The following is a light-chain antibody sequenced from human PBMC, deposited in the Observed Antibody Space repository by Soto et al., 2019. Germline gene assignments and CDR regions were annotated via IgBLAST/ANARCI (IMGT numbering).Light chain of an antibody. CDR2: GAS. Sequence: EIVLTQSPGTLSLSPGERATLSCRASQSVSSSYLAWYQQKPGQAPRLLIFGASTRATGVPARFTGSGSGTEFTLTISSLQSEDFAVYYCQQYNNRPQTFGQGTKVDIK. V-gene: IGKV3-15*01. CDR3: QQYNNRPQT. J-gene: IGKJ1*01. CDR1: QSVSSSY.